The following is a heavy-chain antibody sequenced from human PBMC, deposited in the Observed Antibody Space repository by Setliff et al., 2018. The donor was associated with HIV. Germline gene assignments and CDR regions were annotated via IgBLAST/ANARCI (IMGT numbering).Heavy chain of an antibody. Sequence: ASVKVSCKASGYTFNNYYMHWVRQAPGQGLEWMGIINPSDNRTYYAQKFQGRVTMTRDTSTSSVYMELRSLRSEDTAVYYCARVLMGIAAADEKLDYWGQGTLVTVSS. CDR3: ARVLMGIAAADEKLDY. J-gene: IGHJ4*02. CDR2: INPSDNRT. CDR1: GYTFNNYY. V-gene: IGHV1-46*02. D-gene: IGHD6-13*01.